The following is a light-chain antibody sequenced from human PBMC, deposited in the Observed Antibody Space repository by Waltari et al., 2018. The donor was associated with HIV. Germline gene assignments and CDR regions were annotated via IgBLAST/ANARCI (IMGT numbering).Light chain of an antibody. V-gene: IGLV5-45*02. CDR1: RGINVGTYR. CDR3: MIWHSSAVV. CDR2: YKSDSDK. J-gene: IGLJ2*01. Sequence: QAVLTPPSSLSAPPGASARTTCPLRRGINVGTYRLHRYQQKPGSPPQYLLRYKSDSDKQQGSGVPSRFPVSKDASANAGILLISGLQSEDEADYYCMIWHSSAVVFGGGTKLTVL.